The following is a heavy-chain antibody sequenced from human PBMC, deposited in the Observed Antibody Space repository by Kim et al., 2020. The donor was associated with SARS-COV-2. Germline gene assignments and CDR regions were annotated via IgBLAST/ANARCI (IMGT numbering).Heavy chain of an antibody. CDR2: LWYDGSNK. D-gene: IGHD2-15*01. J-gene: IGHJ6*03. V-gene: IGHV3-33*01. CDR1: GFTFSNYG. Sequence: GGSLRLSCAASGFTFSNYGMHWVRQAPGKGLEWVAILWYDGSNKYYVDSVKGRFTISRDNSKNTLYLQMNSLRAEDTAVYYCARDSLIGSYMDLWGKGTT. CDR3: ARDSLIGSYMDL.